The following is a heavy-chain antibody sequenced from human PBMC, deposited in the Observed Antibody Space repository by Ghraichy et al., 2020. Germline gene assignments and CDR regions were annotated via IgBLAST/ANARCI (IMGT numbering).Heavy chain of an antibody. V-gene: IGHV4-4*09. CDR1: GDYISNYH. J-gene: IGHJ6*02. CDR2: IYNNGST. Sequence: SETLSLTCSVSGDYISNYHWSWIRQPPGKGLEWIGYIYNNGSTKYNPSLKSRVSTSLDTSKNHLSLKLNSVTAADTAVYYCARLGRSYYYGVDVWGQGATVTVSS. CDR3: ARLGRSYYYGVDV.